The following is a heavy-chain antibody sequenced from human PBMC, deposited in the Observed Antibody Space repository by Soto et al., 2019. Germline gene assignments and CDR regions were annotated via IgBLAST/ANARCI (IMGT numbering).Heavy chain of an antibody. D-gene: IGHD6-6*01. CDR2: INSDGSST. V-gene: IGHV3-74*01. Sequence: EVQLVESGGGLVQPGGSLRLSCAASGFTFSSYWMHWVRRAPGKGLVWVSRINSDGSSTSYADSVKGRFTISRDNAKNTLYLQMNSLRAEDTAVYYCARDLEGPLYSSSSEWFDPWGQGTLVTVSS. CDR1: GFTFSSYW. CDR3: ARDLEGPLYSSSSEWFDP. J-gene: IGHJ5*02.